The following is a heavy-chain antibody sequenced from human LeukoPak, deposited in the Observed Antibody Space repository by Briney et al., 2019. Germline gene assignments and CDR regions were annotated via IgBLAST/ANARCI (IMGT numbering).Heavy chain of an antibody. J-gene: IGHJ4*02. CDR1: GYTFTNYY. D-gene: IGHD3-3*01. Sequence: GASVKVSCKASGYTFTNYYIHWVRQAPGQGLEWMGIINPSGGSTSYAQKFQGRVTMTRDTSTSTVYMELSSLRSEDTAVYYCARGPATYYDFWSGYGDFDYWGQGTLVTVSS. CDR2: INPSGGST. V-gene: IGHV1-46*01. CDR3: ARGPATYYDFWSGYGDFDY.